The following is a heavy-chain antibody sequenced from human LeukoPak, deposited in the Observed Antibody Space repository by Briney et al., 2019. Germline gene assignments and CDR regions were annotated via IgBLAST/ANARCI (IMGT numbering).Heavy chain of an antibody. CDR1: GFTLSDYY. V-gene: IGHV3-72*01. J-gene: IGHJ4*02. D-gene: IGHD6-13*01. CDR2: SRDKANSYTT. Sequence: QPGGSLRLSCAASGFTLSDYYIDWVRQAPGKGLEWVGRSRDKANSYTTEYAASVKGRFTISRDESKNSMFLQMNSLKTEDTAIYYCARILIAAGGGVDYWGQGTPVTVSS. CDR3: ARILIAAGGGVDY.